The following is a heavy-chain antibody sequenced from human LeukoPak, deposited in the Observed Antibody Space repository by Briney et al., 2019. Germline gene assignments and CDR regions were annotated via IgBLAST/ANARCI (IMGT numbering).Heavy chain of an antibody. CDR1: GYTFTDYY. D-gene: IGHD2-21*01. CDR2: INPNSGGT. CDR3: AKFLPTHIVVANYYFDY. Sequence: GASVKVSCKASGYTFTDYYMHWVRQAPGQGLEWMGRINPNSGGTNYAQKFQGRVTMTRDTSISTAYMELSRLISDDTAVYYCAKFLPTHIVVANYYFDYWGQGTLVTVSS. J-gene: IGHJ4*02. V-gene: IGHV1-2*06.